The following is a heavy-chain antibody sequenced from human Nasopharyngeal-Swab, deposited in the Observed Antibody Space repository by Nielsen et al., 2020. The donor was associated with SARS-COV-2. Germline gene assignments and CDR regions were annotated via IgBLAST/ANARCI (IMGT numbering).Heavy chain of an antibody. CDR2: INHSGST. CDR3: ARHTTIFGVVIRPFDY. J-gene: IGHJ4*02. V-gene: IGHV4-34*01. Sequence: WIRQPPGKGLEWIGEINHSGSTNYNPSLKSRVTISVDTSKNQFSLKLSSVTAADTAVYYRARHTTIFGVVIRPFDYWGQGTLVTVSS. D-gene: IGHD3-3*01.